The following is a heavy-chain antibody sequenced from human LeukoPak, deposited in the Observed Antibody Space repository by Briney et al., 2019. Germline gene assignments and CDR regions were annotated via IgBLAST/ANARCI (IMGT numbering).Heavy chain of an antibody. J-gene: IGHJ6*02. Sequence: PGGSLRLSCAASGFTFSRYAMHWVRQAPGKGLEWVAVTSSEGSGKHYADSVKGRFTISRDNSKNTLYLQMNRLRAEDTGAYYCAKERVNGDYVYYYYGMDVWGQGTTVTVSS. CDR3: AKERVNGDYVYYYYGMDV. CDR2: TSSEGSGK. V-gene: IGHV3-30*18. D-gene: IGHD4-17*01. CDR1: GFTFSRYA.